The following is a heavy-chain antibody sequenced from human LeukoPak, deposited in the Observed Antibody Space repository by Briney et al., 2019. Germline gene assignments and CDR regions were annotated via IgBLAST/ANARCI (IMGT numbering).Heavy chain of an antibody. CDR2: TSSSSYT. V-gene: IGHV3-11*03. CDR3: AKQLGYCSDGSCYFPY. CDR1: GFTFSDYY. Sequence: GGSLRLSCAASGFTFSDYYMSWIRQAPGKGLEWVSYTSSSSYTNYADSVQGRFTISRDNSKSTLCLQMNSLRAEDTAVYYCAKQLGYCSDGSCYFPYWGQGTLVTVSS. D-gene: IGHD2-15*01. J-gene: IGHJ4*02.